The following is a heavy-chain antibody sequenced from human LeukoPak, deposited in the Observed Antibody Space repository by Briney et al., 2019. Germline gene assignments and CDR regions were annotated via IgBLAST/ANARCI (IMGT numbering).Heavy chain of an antibody. J-gene: IGHJ4*02. D-gene: IGHD4-17*01. Sequence: PSETLSLTCTVSGGSISRYYWSWIRQPPGKGLEWIGYIYYSGSTNYNPSLKSRVTISVDTSKNQFSLKLRSVTAADTAVYYCASARMTTVTEFDYWGQGTLVTVSS. V-gene: IGHV4-59*01. CDR1: GGSISRYY. CDR3: ASARMTTVTEFDY. CDR2: IYYSGST.